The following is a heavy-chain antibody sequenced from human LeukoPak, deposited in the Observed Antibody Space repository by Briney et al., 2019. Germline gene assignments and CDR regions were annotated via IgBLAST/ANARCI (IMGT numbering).Heavy chain of an antibody. CDR1: GYTLTELS. CDR2: FDPEDGET. V-gene: IGHV1-24*01. D-gene: IGHD3-10*01. Sequence: ASVKVSCKVSGYTLTELSMHWVRQAPGKGLEWMGGFDPEDGETIYAQKFQGRVTMTEDTSTDTAYMELSSLRSEDTAVYYCVTGGDMVRGAPAFDYWGQGTLVTVSS. CDR3: VTGGDMVRGAPAFDY. J-gene: IGHJ4*02.